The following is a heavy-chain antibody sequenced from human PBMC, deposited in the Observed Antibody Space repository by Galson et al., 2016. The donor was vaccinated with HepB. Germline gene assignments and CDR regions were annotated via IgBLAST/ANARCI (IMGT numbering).Heavy chain of an antibody. J-gene: IGHJ4*02. CDR1: GFTFSSYG. CDR3: TTNLEWLIRSHY. V-gene: IGHV3-23*01. Sequence: SLRLSCAASGFTFSSYGLSWVRQAPGKGLEWVSGISGSGDSRYYADSVKGRFTISRDNSKNTLYLQMNSLRAEDTAIYYCTTNLEWLIRSHYWGQGTLVSVSS. CDR2: ISGSGDSR. D-gene: IGHD3-3*01.